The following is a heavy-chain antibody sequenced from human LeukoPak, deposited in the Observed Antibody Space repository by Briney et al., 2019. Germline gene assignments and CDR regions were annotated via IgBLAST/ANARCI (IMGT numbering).Heavy chain of an antibody. CDR3: AKEIHPRSSNGWPLDY. CDR2: IAYDGSIK. J-gene: IGHJ4*02. CDR1: GFAFSTYG. V-gene: IGHV3-30*18. Sequence: GGSLRLSCAASGFAFSTYGMHWVRQAPGKGLDWVAVIAYDGSIKHHTDSVKGRFTISRDNSRNTLYLQMNSLGTEDTAVYYCAKEIHPRSSNGWPLDYWGQGTLVTVS. D-gene: IGHD6-19*01.